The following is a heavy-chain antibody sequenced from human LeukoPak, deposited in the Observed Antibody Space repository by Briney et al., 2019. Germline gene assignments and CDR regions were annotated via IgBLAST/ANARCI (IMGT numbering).Heavy chain of an antibody. V-gene: IGHV3-30*04. D-gene: IGHD1-20*01. CDR1: GFTFTSYA. Sequence: GGSLRLSCAASGFTFTSYAMNWVRQAPGTGLEWVAVISNDGIYKYYADSVKGRFTISRDNSKNTLYLQMNSLRAEDTAVYYCAKGEGYNWNDLNYWGQGTLVTVSS. J-gene: IGHJ4*02. CDR2: ISNDGIYK. CDR3: AKGEGYNWNDLNY.